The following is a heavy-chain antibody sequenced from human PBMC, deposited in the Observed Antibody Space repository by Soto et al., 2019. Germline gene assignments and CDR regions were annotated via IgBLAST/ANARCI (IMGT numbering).Heavy chain of an antibody. J-gene: IGHJ6*02. V-gene: IGHV1-46*01. CDR2: INPSGGST. CDR1: GYTFTDYY. Sequence: ASGKVSCKASGYTFTDYYIHWVRQAPGQGLEWMGIINPSGGSTSYAQKFQGRLTMTRDTSTSTVYMELSSLRSEDTAVHYCARSLYGSGSYYPPRHYFYYGMDVWGQGTTVTVSS. CDR3: ARSLYGSGSYYPPRHYFYYGMDV. D-gene: IGHD3-10*01.